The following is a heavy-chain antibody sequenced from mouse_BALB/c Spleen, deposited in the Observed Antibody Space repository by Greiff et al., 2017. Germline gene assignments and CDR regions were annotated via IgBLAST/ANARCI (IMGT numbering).Heavy chain of an antibody. D-gene: IGHD1-2*01. CDR2: INPYNGDT. CDR1: GYSFTGYF. J-gene: IGHJ1*01. CDR3: GSSLLRLPGYFDV. Sequence: EVKLQESGPELVKPGASVKISCKASGYSFTGYFMNWVKQSHGKSLEWIGRINPYNGDTFYNQKFKGKATLTVDKSSSTAHMELLSLTSEDSAVYYCGSSLLRLPGYFDVWGAGTTVTVSS. V-gene: IGHV1-37*01.